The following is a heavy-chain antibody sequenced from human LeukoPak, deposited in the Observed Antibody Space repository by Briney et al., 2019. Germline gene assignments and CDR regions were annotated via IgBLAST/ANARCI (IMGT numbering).Heavy chain of an antibody. Sequence: PGGSLRLSCAASAFTISASGMSWVRQTSGKGLEWISYIRNNSTIIYYADSVKGRFTISRDSAKNSLFLQMNSLRAEDTAVYYCARDSRSHCSSTACYGPYFDYWGRGTLVTLS. D-gene: IGHD2-2*01. J-gene: IGHJ4*02. CDR1: AFTISASG. V-gene: IGHV3-48*01. CDR2: IRNNSTII. CDR3: ARDSRSHCSSTACYGPYFDY.